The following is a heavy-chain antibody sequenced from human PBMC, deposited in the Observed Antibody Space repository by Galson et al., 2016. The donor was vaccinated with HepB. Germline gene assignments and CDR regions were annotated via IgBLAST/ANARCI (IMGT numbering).Heavy chain of an antibody. J-gene: IGHJ1*01. CDR3: ANVFWSDSSEGPLRH. D-gene: IGHD3-3*01. CDR1: GFTFSSYA. CDR2: ISDSGGRT. V-gene: IGHV3-23*01. Sequence: SLRLSCAASGFTFSSYAMSWVRQAPGKGLEWVSGISDSGGRTYYADSVKGRFTISRDNSKSTLYLQINGLRVDDTAVYYCANVFWSDSSEGPLRHWGQGTLVSVSS.